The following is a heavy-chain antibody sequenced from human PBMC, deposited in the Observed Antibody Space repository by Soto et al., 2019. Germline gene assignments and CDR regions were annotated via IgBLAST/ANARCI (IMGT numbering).Heavy chain of an antibody. V-gene: IGHV3-53*01. J-gene: IGHJ4*02. CDR2: VWRGGTT. CDR3: ETEGIFGGDPEPQ. CDR1: SLTFSSSY. D-gene: IGHD3-3*01. Sequence: GSLSLSCAASSLTFSSSYMGWVRQAPGKGLEWVSVVWRGGTTYHADSVKGRFTVSRDEYRNTLYLQMNSLRVGDTAVYYCETEGIFGGDPEPQWGQGTLVTVSS.